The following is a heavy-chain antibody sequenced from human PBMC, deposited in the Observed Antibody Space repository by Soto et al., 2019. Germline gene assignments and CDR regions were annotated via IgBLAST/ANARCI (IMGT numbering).Heavy chain of an antibody. Sequence: QVQLVESGGGVVQPGRSLRLSCAASGFTFSSCAMHWVRQAPGKGLEWVAVISDDGSNKYYTDSVKGRFTISRDNSKNTLSLQMNSLRTEDTAVYYCAKDPIYSSSWYCLDYWGQGRLVTVS. CDR1: GFTFSSCA. CDR2: ISDDGSNK. V-gene: IGHV3-30*18. D-gene: IGHD6-13*01. CDR3: AKDPIYSSSWYCLDY. J-gene: IGHJ4*02.